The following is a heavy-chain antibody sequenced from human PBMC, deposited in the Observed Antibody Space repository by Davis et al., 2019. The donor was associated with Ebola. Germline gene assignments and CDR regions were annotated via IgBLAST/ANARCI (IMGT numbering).Heavy chain of an antibody. D-gene: IGHD3-3*01. CDR1: GYTFTGYY. J-gene: IGHJ6*02. CDR3: ARMNYDFWSGYYKSMNYYYYGMDV. Sequence: ASVKVSCKASGYTFTGYYMHWVRQAPGQGLEWMGWINPNSGGTNYAQKFQGRVTMTRDTSISTAYMELSRLRSDDTAVYYCARMNYDFWSGYYKSMNYYYYGMDVWGQGTTVTVSS. V-gene: IGHV1-2*02. CDR2: INPNSGGT.